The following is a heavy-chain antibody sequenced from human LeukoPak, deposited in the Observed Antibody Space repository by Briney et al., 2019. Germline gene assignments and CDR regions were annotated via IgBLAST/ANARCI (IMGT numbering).Heavy chain of an antibody. Sequence: GGSLRLSCAASGFTFSSYGMHWVRQAPGKGLEWVAVIWYDGSNKYYADSVKGRFTISRDNSKNTLYLQMNSLRAEDTAVYYCARRYCTSSGCCLDYWGQGTLVTVSS. J-gene: IGHJ4*02. CDR3: ARRYCTSSGCCLDY. CDR1: GFTFSSYG. CDR2: IWYDGSNK. D-gene: IGHD2-2*01. V-gene: IGHV3-33*01.